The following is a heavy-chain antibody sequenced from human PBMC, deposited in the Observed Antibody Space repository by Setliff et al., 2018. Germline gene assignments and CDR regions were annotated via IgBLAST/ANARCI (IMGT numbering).Heavy chain of an antibody. J-gene: IGHJ4*02. CDR1: GFTFSSYW. CDR2: IKRDGREI. CDR3: ARGPLVGTTEYYLDY. V-gene: IGHV3-7*01. D-gene: IGHD1-26*01. Sequence: HPGGSLRLSCAASGFTFSSYWMSWVRQAPGKGLEWVANIKRDGREIYYVDSVKGRFTISRDNAKNSLYLQMNSLRAEDTAVYYCARGPLVGTTEYYLDYWGQGTLVTVSS.